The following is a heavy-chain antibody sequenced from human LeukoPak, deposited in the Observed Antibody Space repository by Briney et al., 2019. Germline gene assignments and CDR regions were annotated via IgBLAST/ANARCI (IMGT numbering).Heavy chain of an antibody. J-gene: IGHJ4*02. V-gene: IGHV3-11*04. CDR2: ISNSGSTR. CDR3: ARKDYDSSGYYSAFDQ. Sequence: GGSLRLSCAASGFTFSDYYMSWIRQAPGKGLEWVSYISNSGSTRYYADSVKGRFTISRDNAKNSLYLQMNSLRAEDTAVYYCARKDYDSSGYYSAFDQWGQGTLVTVSS. CDR1: GFTFSDYY. D-gene: IGHD3-22*01.